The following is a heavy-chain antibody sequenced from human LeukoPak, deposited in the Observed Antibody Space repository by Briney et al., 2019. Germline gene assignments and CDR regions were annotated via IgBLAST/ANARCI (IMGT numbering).Heavy chain of an antibody. CDR2: INWSGGST. Sequence: PGGSLRLSCTASGFAFDEHGMSWVRQVPGKGLEWVSGINWSGGSTGYADPLRGRFTISRDNAKNSLYLQMNSLRAEDTAVYYCARDLYCSSTSCTDAFDIWGQGTLVTASS. CDR1: GFAFDEHG. CDR3: ARDLYCSSTSCTDAFDI. D-gene: IGHD2-2*01. J-gene: IGHJ3*02. V-gene: IGHV3-20*04.